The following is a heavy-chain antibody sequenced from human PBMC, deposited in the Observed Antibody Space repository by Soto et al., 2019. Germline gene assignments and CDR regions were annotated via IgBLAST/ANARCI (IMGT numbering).Heavy chain of an antibody. D-gene: IGHD3-22*01. V-gene: IGHV3-66*01. J-gene: IGHJ3*02. Sequence: GGSLRLSCAASGFTVNGNYMSWVRQAPGKGLEWVSVIYSAGSTYYADSAKGRFTISRDNSKNTLYLQMNSLRAEDTAVYYCARTTEYYYDSRSGAFDIWGQGTMVTVSS. CDR1: GFTVNGNY. CDR2: IYSAGST. CDR3: ARTTEYYYDSRSGAFDI.